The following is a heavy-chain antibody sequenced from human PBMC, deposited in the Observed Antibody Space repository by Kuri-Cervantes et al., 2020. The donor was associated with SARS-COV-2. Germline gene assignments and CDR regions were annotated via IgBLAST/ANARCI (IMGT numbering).Heavy chain of an antibody. V-gene: IGHV4-30-2*01. CDR1: GYSISSGGYS. CDR3: VAAILGVDTGYFQH. Sequence: SQTLSLTCAVSGYSISSGGYSWSWIRHPPGKGLEWIGSIYQAGSTFYNPSLKSRVSISLDRSKNQYSLNLSSVTAADTAVYYCVAAILGVDTGYFQHWGQGTLVTVSS. CDR2: IYQAGST. D-gene: IGHD3-3*01. J-gene: IGHJ1*01.